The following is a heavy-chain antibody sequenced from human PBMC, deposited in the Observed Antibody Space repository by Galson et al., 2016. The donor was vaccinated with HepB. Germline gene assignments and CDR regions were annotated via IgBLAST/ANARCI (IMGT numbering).Heavy chain of an antibody. CDR1: GFNFKNSA. D-gene: IGHD3-22*01. CDR3: TADPHITMIVPDRFEY. V-gene: IGHV1-58*01. J-gene: IGHJ4*02. CDR2: LVVGSGNT. Sequence: SVKVSCKASGFNFKNSAVQWVRQARGQRLEWIGWLVVGSGNTNYAQKFQERVTVTRDMSTSTAYMELSSLRSEDTAVYYCTADPHITMIVPDRFEYWGQGTLVTVSS.